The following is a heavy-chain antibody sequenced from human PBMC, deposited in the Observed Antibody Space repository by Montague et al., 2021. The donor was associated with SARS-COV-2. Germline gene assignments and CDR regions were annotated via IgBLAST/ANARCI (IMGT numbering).Heavy chain of an antibody. V-gene: IGHV4-39*01. D-gene: IGHD1-1*01. Sequence: SETLSLTCTVYGGSITVSRYDWGWIRQPHGKGLEWIGSVHYTGTTSYNASLKGRLTISVDTSENQFSLKMTSVTASDTAVYYCARHRANAGSFDIWGQGTMVTVSS. J-gene: IGHJ3*02. CDR1: GGSITVSRYD. CDR2: VHYTGTT. CDR3: ARHRANAGSFDI.